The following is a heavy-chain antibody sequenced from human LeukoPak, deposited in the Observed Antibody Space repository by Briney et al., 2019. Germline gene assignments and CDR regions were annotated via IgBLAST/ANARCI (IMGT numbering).Heavy chain of an antibody. V-gene: IGHV4-59*01. CDR2: IYYSGST. J-gene: IGHJ6*03. D-gene: IGHD2-2*01. CDR3: ARDSAGYCSSTSCYDYYYYYMDV. Sequence: SETLSLTCTVSGGSISSYYWSRIRQPPGKGLEWIGYIYYSGSTNYNPSLKSRVTISVDTSKNQFSLKLSSVTAADTAVYYCARDSAGYCSSTSCYDYYYYYMDVWGKGTTVTVSS. CDR1: GGSISSYY.